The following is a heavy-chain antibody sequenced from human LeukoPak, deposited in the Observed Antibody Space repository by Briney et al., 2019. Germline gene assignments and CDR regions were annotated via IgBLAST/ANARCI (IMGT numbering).Heavy chain of an antibody. V-gene: IGHV3-21*01. J-gene: IGHJ3*02. Sequence: GGSLRLSCVASGFTFSSYSMNWVRLAPGKGLEWVSSISSSSSYIYYADSVKGRFTISRDNAKNSLYLQMNSLRAEDTAVYYCARDMYYDSSGYYTSGASAFDIWGQGTMVTVSS. D-gene: IGHD3-22*01. CDR2: ISSSSSYI. CDR3: ARDMYYDSSGYYTSGASAFDI. CDR1: GFTFSSYS.